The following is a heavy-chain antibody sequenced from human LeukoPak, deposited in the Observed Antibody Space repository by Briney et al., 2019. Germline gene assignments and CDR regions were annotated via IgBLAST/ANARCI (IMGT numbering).Heavy chain of an antibody. J-gene: IGHJ4*02. D-gene: IGHD5-18*01. CDR2: ISAYNGNT. Sequence: ASVKVSCKASGYTFTSYGISWVRQAPGQGLEWMGWISAYNGNTNYAQKLQGRVTMTTDTSTSTTYMELRSLRSDDTAVYYCARDIGTWIQLWSYFDYWGQGTLVTVSS. CDR1: GYTFTSYG. V-gene: IGHV1-18*01. CDR3: ARDIGTWIQLWSYFDY.